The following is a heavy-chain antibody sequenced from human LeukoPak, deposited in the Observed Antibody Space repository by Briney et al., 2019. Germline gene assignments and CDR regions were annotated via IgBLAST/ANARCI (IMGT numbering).Heavy chain of an antibody. V-gene: IGHV3-23*01. J-gene: IGHJ3*01. D-gene: IGHD3-3*01. Sequence: GGSLRLSCAASGFTLSSYAMSWVRQAPGKGLEWVSAISGSGGSTYYADSVKGRFTISRDNSKNTLYLQMNSLRAEDTAVYYCAKERPRLIRSGGSHDPVWGQGTMVTVSS. CDR3: AKERPRLIRSGGSHDPV. CDR1: GFTLSSYA. CDR2: ISGSGGST.